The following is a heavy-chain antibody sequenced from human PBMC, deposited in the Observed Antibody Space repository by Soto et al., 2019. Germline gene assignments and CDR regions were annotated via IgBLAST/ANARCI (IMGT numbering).Heavy chain of an antibody. Sequence: QVQLVESGGGVVQPGRSLRLSCAASGFTFSSYGMHWVRQAPGKGLEWVAVIWYDGSNKYYADSVKGRFTISRDNSKNTLYLQMNRLRAEDTAVYYCASGERGGVADNRPAFDYWGQGTLVTVSS. J-gene: IGHJ4*02. CDR1: GFTFSSYG. CDR2: IWYDGSNK. CDR3: ASGERGGVADNRPAFDY. D-gene: IGHD2-8*02. V-gene: IGHV3-33*01.